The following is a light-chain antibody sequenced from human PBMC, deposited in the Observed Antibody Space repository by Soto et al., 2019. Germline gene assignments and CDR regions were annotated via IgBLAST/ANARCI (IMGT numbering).Light chain of an antibody. Sequence: DIQMTQSPSSLSASVGDRVTITCRASQGISNYLAWYQQRPGKVPKLLIYAASTLQSGVPSRFSGSGSGTDFPLTISSLQHEDVATYYCQKYNSAPPHTFGGGTKVEIK. CDR2: AAS. V-gene: IGKV1-27*01. J-gene: IGKJ4*01. CDR3: QKYNSAPPHT. CDR1: QGISNY.